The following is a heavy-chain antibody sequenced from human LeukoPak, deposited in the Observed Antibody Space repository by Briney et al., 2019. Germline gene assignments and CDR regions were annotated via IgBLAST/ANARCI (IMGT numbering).Heavy chain of an antibody. J-gene: IGHJ4*02. D-gene: IGHD3-10*01. V-gene: IGHV3-11*01. CDR1: GFTFGSYA. Sequence: PGGSLRLSCAASGFTFGSYAMSWIRQAPGKGLEWVSYISSSGSTIYYADSVKGRFTISRDNAKNSLYLQMNSLRAEDTAVYYCARVRPVYYYGSGSSLWGQGTLVTVSS. CDR3: ARVRPVYYYGSGSSL. CDR2: ISSSGSTI.